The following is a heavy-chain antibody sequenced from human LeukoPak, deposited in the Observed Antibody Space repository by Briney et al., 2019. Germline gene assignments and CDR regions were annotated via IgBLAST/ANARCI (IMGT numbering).Heavy chain of an antibody. CDR3: ARHKVHDFGGSDWYFDH. CDR1: GDSIRRSS. V-gene: IGHV4-59*08. J-gene: IGHJ2*01. D-gene: IGHD4-23*01. Sequence: SETLSPTRTVYGDSIRRSSASWIRQPPEKGLEWIGYMFYGGDTNHNPSLKGRVTMTTDTSKGQFSLKLTSVTAADTAVYYCARHKVHDFGGSDWYFDHCGQGTLVTVSS. CDR2: MFYGGDT.